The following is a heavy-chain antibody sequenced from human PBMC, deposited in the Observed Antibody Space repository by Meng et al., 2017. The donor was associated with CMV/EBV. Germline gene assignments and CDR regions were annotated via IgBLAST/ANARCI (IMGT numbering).Heavy chain of an antibody. Sequence: GGSLRPSFAASGFTSSSYAMHWVRQAPGKGLEWVAVISYDGSNKYYADSVKGRFTISRDNSKNTLYLQMNSLRAEDTAVYYCARDRSSVDFWSGYYAYYYGMDVWGQGTTVTVSS. CDR1: GFTSSSYA. D-gene: IGHD3-3*01. V-gene: IGHV3-30-3*01. J-gene: IGHJ6*02. CDR2: ISYDGSNK. CDR3: ARDRSSVDFWSGYYAYYYGMDV.